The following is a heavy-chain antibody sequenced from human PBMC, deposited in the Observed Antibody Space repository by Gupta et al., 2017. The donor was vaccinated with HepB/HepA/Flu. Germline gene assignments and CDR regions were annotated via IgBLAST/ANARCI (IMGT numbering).Heavy chain of an antibody. D-gene: IGHD7-27*01. CDR2: IKGDGSEQ. Sequence: EVQLVESGGGLVQPGGSLRLSCATSGLTFSNYWISWVRQAPGKGLEWVANIKGDGSEQYYVDSVKGRFTISRDNAKNSLDLQMNSLSDEDTAVYYCASMIWGSGFDYWGQGTLVTVSS. V-gene: IGHV3-7*01. J-gene: IGHJ4*02. CDR1: GLTFSNYW. CDR3: ASMIWGSGFDY.